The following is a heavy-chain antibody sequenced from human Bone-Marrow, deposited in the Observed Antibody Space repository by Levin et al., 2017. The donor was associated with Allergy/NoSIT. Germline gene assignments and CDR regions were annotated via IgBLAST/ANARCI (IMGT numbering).Heavy chain of an antibody. D-gene: IGHD3-10*01. CDR3: ARGGIRGHYLGDFSGLDV. CDR1: GDPFSDYA. J-gene: IGHJ6*02. CDR2: IIPVFGTI. V-gene: IGHV1-69*13. Sequence: SVKVSCRASGDPFSDYAINWVRQAPGQGLQWMGGIIPVFGTIKYAQRFQDRVTISADESTAAIYMEVSSLRSEDTAVYYCARGGIRGHYLGDFSGLDVWGQGTSVTVSS.